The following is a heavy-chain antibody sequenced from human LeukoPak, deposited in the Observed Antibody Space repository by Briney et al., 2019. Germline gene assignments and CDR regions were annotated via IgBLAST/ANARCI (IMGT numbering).Heavy chain of an antibody. V-gene: IGHV3-48*03. CDR1: GFTFSSYE. CDR3: ARGAINYYDSSGYSDY. CDR2: ISSSGSTM. D-gene: IGHD3-22*01. Sequence: GGSLRLSCAASGFTFSSYEMNWVRQAPGKGLEWVSYISSSGSTMYYADSVKGRFTISRDNAKNSLYLQMNSLRAEDTAVYYCARGAINYYDSSGYSDYWGQGTLVTVSS. J-gene: IGHJ4*02.